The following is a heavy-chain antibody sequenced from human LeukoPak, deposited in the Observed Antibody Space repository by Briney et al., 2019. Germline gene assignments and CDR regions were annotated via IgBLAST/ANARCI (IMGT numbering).Heavy chain of an antibody. CDR2: IYYSGST. D-gene: IGHD4-17*01. CDR3: ARIFYHDYGYYRAQEDWYFDL. Sequence: SETLSLTCTVSGGSISSSSFYWGWIRQPPGKGLEWIGNIYYSGSTHYNPSLKSRVAISGDTSKNQVSLKLSSVTAADTALYYCARIFYHDYGYYRAQEDWYFDLWGRGTLVTVSS. CDR1: GGSISSSSFY. V-gene: IGHV4-39*07. J-gene: IGHJ2*01.